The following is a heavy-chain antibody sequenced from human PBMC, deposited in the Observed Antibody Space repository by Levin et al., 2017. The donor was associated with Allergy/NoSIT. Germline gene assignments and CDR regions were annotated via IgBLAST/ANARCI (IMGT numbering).Heavy chain of an antibody. V-gene: IGHV1-69*06. Sequence: ASVKVSCKASGGTFSSDAISWVRQAPGQGLEWMGGIVPIFGTANYAQKFQGRVTITADKSTNTAYLELTSLRSEDTALYYCARDGRDDYNRRRHDAFDVWGQGTMVTVSS. J-gene: IGHJ3*01. D-gene: IGHD5-24*01. CDR3: ARDGRDDYNRRRHDAFDV. CDR2: IVPIFGTA. CDR1: GGTFSSDA.